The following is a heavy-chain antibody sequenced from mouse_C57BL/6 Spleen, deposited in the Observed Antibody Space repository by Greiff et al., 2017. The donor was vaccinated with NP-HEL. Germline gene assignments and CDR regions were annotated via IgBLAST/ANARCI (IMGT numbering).Heavy chain of an antibody. J-gene: IGHJ2*01. CDR2: INPNNGGT. V-gene: IGHV1-22*01. CDR1: GYTFTDYN. CDR3: ARGTTVVGGY. D-gene: IGHD1-1*01. Sequence: LQQSGPELVKPGASVKMSCKASGYTFTDYNMHWVKQSHGKSLEWIGYINPNNGGTSYNQKFKGKATLTVNKSSSTAYMELRSLTSEDSAVYYCARGTTVVGGYWGQGTTLTVSS.